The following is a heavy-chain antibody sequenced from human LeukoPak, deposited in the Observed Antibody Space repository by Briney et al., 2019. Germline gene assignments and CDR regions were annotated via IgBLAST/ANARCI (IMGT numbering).Heavy chain of an antibody. J-gene: IGHJ4*02. CDR1: GGSFSIYY. CDR2: INHSGST. Sequence: SETLSLTCSVYGGSFSIYYWSWIRQPPGKGLEWIGEINHSGSTNYNPSLKSRVTISVDTSKNQFSLRLSSVTAEDTAVYYCARDPYYYDSSGYYGEGFDYWGQGTLVTVSS. D-gene: IGHD3-22*01. CDR3: ARDPYYYDSSGYYGEGFDY. V-gene: IGHV4-34*01.